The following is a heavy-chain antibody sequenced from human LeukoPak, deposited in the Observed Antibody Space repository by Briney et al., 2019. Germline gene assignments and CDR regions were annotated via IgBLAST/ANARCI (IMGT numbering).Heavy chain of an antibody. CDR1: GGTFSSYA. Sequence: GASVKVSCKASGGTFSSYAISWVRQAPGQGLEWMGGIIPIFGTANYAQKFQGRVTITADESTSTAYMELSSLRSEDTAVYYCARDNDYAGTLWGQGTMVTVSS. J-gene: IGHJ3*01. CDR3: ARDNDYAGTL. V-gene: IGHV1-69*13. CDR2: IIPIFGTA. D-gene: IGHD4-23*01.